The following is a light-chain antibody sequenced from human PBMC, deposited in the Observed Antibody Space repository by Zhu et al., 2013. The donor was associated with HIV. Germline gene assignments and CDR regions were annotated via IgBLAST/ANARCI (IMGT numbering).Light chain of an antibody. CDR2: AAS. Sequence: IQLTQSPSSLSASVGDRVTITCRASQGINTYLAWYQQKPGKAPELLIYAASTLQGGVPSRFSGGGSGDRFLLSPLTSLQPEDIATYYCQQYDNTPGPTFG. V-gene: IGKV1-9*01. J-gene: IGKJ3*01. CDR1: QGINTY. CDR3: QQYDNTPGPT.